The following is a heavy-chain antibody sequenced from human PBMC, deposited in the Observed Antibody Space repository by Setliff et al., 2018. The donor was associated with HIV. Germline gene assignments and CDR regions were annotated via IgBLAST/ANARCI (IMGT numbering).Heavy chain of an antibody. J-gene: IGHJ4*02. CDR3: ARGPPIVVVPASLLTFGY. Sequence: ASVKVSCKASGYTFTSYGISWVRQDPGQGLEWMGWISAYNGNTNYAQKLQGRVTTTTDTSTSTAYTGLRSLRSDDTAVYYCARGPPIVVVPASLLTFGYWGQGTLVTVSS. CDR2: ISAYNGNT. D-gene: IGHD2-2*01. V-gene: IGHV1-18*01. CDR1: GYTFTSYG.